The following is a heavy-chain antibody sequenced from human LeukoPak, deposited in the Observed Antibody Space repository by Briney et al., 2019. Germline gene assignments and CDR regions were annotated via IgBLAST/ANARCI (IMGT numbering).Heavy chain of an antibody. CDR2: INPNSGGT. CDR1: GYSFTDYY. V-gene: IGHV1-2*02. D-gene: IGHD3-3*01. CDR3: ARDPLEWLVLPKAFDI. J-gene: IGHJ3*02. Sequence: GASVKASCKASGYSFTDYYMHWVRQAPGQGLEWMGWINPNSGGTDYVQKFQGRVTMTRDASISTAYMELSRLRSDDTAVYYCARDPLEWLVLPKAFDIWGQGAMVTVSS.